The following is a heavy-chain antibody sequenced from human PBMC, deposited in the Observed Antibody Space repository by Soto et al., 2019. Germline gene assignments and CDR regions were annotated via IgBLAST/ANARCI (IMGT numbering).Heavy chain of an antibody. CDR2: ISYDGSNK. J-gene: IGHJ4*02. CDR1: GFTFSSYG. V-gene: IGHV3-30*18. Sequence: QVQLVESGGGAVQPGRSLRLSCAASGFTFSSYGMHWVRQAPGKGLEWVAVISYDGSNKYYADSVKGRFTISRDNSKNTLYLQMNSLRAEDTAVYYCAKEKALVAGFEPDIDYWGQGTLVTVSS. CDR3: AKEKALVAGFEPDIDY. D-gene: IGHD2-2*01.